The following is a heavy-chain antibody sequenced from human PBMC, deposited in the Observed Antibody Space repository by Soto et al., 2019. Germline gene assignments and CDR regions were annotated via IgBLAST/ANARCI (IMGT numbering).Heavy chain of an antibody. D-gene: IGHD2-2*01. J-gene: IGHJ6*04. V-gene: IGHV3-23*01. CDR2: ISGSGGST. Sequence: GGSLRLSCAASGFTFSSYAMSCVRQAPGEGLEWFSAISGSGGSTYYADSVKGRFTISRDNYKNTLYLQMNSLRAEDTAVYYCAKDRPAYCSSNSCLSSPTPLKLYGMEGWGKGTKVTVSS. CDR3: AKDRPAYCSSNSCLSSPTPLKLYGMEG. CDR1: GFTFSSYA.